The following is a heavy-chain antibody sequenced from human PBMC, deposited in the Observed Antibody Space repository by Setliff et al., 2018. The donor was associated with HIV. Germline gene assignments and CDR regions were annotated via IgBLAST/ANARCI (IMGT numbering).Heavy chain of an antibody. CDR3: AGGILVDPTRFDY. J-gene: IGHJ4*02. D-gene: IGHD1-26*01. CDR2: IYYNAVT. Sequence: SETLSLTCTVSGGSVTRHYWTWIRQPPGKGLEWIGYIYYNAVTTYNPSLKSRVTISADTSKNQFSLKLTSVTAADTAVYYCAGGILVDPTRFDYWGQGTQVTVSS. V-gene: IGHV4-59*02. CDR1: GGSVTRHY.